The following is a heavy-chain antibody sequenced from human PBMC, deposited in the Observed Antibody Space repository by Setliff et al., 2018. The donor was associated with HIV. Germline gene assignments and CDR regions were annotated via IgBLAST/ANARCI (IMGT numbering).Heavy chain of an antibody. D-gene: IGHD7-27*01. CDR2: ISSSSSTI. J-gene: IGHJ3*02. CDR3: ARDGDDAFDI. V-gene: IGHV3-48*04. CDR1: GFTFSTYS. Sequence: PGGSLRLSCAASGFTFSTYSMNWVRQAPGKGLEWISYISSSSSTIYYADSVKGRFTISRDNAKNSLYLQMNSLRAEDTAVYYCARDGDDAFDIWGQGTMVTVSS.